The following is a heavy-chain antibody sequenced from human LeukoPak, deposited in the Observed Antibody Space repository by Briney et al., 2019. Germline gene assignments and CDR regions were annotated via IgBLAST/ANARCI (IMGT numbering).Heavy chain of an antibody. D-gene: IGHD6-19*01. CDR3: ARSSGHLFDP. CDR2: IYYSATT. V-gene: IGHV4-39*01. J-gene: IGHJ5*02. Sequence: PSETLSLTCTVSGGSISSSSYYWGWIRQPPGKGLEWIGSIYYSATTYYNPSLKSRVSISVDTSKNQFSLKLSSVSAADTAVYYCARSSGHLFDPWGQGTLVTVSS. CDR1: GGSISSSSYY.